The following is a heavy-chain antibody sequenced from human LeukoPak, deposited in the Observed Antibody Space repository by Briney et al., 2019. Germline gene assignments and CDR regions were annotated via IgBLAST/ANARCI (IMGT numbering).Heavy chain of an antibody. J-gene: IGHJ4*02. D-gene: IGHD3-9*01. CDR3: ARGALRYSDY. V-gene: IGHV3-48*02. CDR1: GFTFSSYT. Sequence: GGSLRLSCAASGFTFSSYTMNWVRQAPGKGLEWVSSISSSSSAIYYAASVKGRFTISRDNAKNSLYPQMNSLRDEDTAVYYCARGALRYSDYWGQGTLVTVSS. CDR2: ISSSSSAI.